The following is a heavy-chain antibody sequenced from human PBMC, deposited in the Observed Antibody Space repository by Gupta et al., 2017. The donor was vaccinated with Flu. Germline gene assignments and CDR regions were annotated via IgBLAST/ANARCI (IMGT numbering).Heavy chain of an antibody. D-gene: IGHD1-1*01. CDR3: SRDMTGAKDS. V-gene: IGHV3-74*01. CDR2: INPDGTIT. J-gene: IGHJ4*02. Sequence: GCTLSNYWGHGVRQVPGQGLIWVARINPDGTITNHADSVRGRFTISRDIAKNTVYLQMNSLKVEDTAIYYCSRDMTGAKDSWGQGTQVTVSA. CDR1: GCTLSNYW.